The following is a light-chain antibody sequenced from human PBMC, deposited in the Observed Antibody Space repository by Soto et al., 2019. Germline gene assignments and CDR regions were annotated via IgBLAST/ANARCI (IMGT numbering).Light chain of an antibody. Sequence: EIVLTQSPGTLSLSPGERATLSCRASQSVSSSYLAWSQQKPGQAPRLLIYGASSRATGIPDRFSGSGSGKDFTLTIRRREPEDFALYYCHHYNSPPITSGKGTRLEIK. V-gene: IGKV3-20*01. J-gene: IGKJ5*01. CDR3: HHYNSPPIT. CDR2: GAS. CDR1: QSVSSSY.